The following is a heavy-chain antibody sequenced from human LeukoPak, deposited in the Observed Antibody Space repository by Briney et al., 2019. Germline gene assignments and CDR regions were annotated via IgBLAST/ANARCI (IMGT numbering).Heavy chain of an antibody. CDR1: GFTFGDDA. CDR2: IRKKGYGETT. Sequence: GGSLRLSCTASGFTFGDDAWSWFRQAPGRGLEWICFIRKKGYGETTDYAPSVRGRFIISRDDAKSIAYLQMNSLKTEDTALYYCSRGLHDYGDSNYYFDQWGRGTLVTVSS. V-gene: IGHV3-49*03. J-gene: IGHJ4*02. D-gene: IGHD4-17*01. CDR3: SRGLHDYGDSNYYFDQ.